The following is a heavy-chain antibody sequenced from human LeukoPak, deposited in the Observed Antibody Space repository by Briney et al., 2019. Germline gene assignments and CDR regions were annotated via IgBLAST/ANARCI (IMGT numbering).Heavy chain of an antibody. Sequence: PSETLSLTCTVSGGSISSYYRSWIRQPAGKGLEGMGRIYISGSSNYNPSLNRRVTMSVDTSKNQFSLNLSSVPAADTAVYYCARDPGYGLDYWGQGTLVTVSS. CDR2: IYISGSS. D-gene: IGHD5-18*01. CDR1: GGSISSYY. CDR3: ARDPGYGLDY. J-gene: IGHJ4*02. V-gene: IGHV4-4*07.